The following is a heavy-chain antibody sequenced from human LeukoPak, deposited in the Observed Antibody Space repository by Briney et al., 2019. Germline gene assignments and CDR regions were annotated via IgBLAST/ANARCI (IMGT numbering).Heavy chain of an antibody. J-gene: IGHJ4*02. CDR3: ASSYAPFDY. V-gene: IGHV3-7*01. D-gene: IGHD3-10*01. CDR1: GFTFSSYW. CDR2: IHPDGSAK. Sequence: GGSLRLSCAASGFTFSSYWMSWVRQAPGKGLEWVSSIHPDGSAKHYVDSVKGQFTISRDNAKNSLSLEMDSLRDDDTAVYYCASSYAPFDYWGQGTLVTVSS.